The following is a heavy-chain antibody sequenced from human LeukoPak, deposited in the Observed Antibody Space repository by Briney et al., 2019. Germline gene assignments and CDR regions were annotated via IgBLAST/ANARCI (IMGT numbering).Heavy chain of an antibody. J-gene: IGHJ5*01. Sequence: PGGSLRLSCAASGFTFSSYAMNWVSQAPGKGLEWVSSGHSDGTTYYADSVKGRFTISRDNSKNTLSLQMNSLRAEDTAVYYCAKGSRIAARPTIWFDSWGQGTLVTVSS. CDR1: GFTFSSYA. V-gene: IGHV3-23*01. D-gene: IGHD6-6*01. CDR2: GHSDGTT. CDR3: AKGSRIAARPTIWFDS.